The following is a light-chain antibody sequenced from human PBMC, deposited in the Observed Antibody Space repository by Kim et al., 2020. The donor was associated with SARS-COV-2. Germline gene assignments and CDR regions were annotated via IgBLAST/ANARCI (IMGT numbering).Light chain of an antibody. V-gene: IGKV3-15*01. CDR3: QQHNNWPPLT. CDR1: QSSRSN. J-gene: IGKJ4*01. CDR2: GAS. Sequence: EIVMTQSPGTLSGSPGEIATLSCRASQSSRSNLAWYQQKPGQAPRLLIYGASTMATGIPARFSGSGSGTEFTLTTNSLQSEDVAVYYCQQHNNWPPLTFGGGTKVDIK.